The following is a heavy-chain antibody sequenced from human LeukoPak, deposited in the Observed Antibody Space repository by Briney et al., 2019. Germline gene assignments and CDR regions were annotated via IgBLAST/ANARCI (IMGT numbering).Heavy chain of an antibody. CDR3: ARDPRALGFGELLYYYFDY. CDR1: GFTFSNYA. CDR2: ISDSSGST. D-gene: IGHD3-10*01. J-gene: IGHJ4*02. V-gene: IGHV3-23*01. Sequence: GGSLRLSCTASGFTFSNYAVSWVRQAPGKGLAWVSAISDSSGSTQYADSVKGRFTISRDNSKNTLYLQMNSLRAEDTAVYYCARDPRALGFGELLYYYFDYWGQGTLVTVSS.